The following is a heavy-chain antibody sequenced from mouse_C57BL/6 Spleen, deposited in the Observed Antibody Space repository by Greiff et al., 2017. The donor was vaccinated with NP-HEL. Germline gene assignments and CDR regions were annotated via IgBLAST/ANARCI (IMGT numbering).Heavy chain of an antibody. J-gene: IGHJ2*01. CDR3: ARRGVVARGFDY. D-gene: IGHD1-1*01. CDR1: GYTFTSYW. CDR2: IDPSDSYT. Sequence: QVQLQQPGAELVMPGASVKLSCKASGYTFTSYWMHWVKQRPGQGLEWIGEIDPSDSYTNYNQKFKGKSTLTVDKSSSTAYMQLSSLTSEDSAVYYGARRGVVARGFDYWGQGTTLTVSS. V-gene: IGHV1-69*01.